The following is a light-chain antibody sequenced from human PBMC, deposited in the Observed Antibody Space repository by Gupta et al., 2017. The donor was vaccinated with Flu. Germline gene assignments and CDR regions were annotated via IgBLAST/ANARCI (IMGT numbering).Light chain of an antibody. J-gene: IGKJ4*01. CDR3: LQSQHWPPRA. CDR1: EDIGWK. V-gene: IGKV3-15*01. CDR2: GRA. Sequence: IVMTQSPDILGVSPGARVTLSCTRSEDIGWKLAWYHQRTGQPPRLLVYGRAFRAPGVPARFSANGSGTEFTLTITNLQSEDCAIYYCLQSQHWPPRAIGGGTKV.